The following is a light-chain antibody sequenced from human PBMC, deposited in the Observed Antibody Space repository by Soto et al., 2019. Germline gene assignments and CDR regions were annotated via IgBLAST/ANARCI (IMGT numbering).Light chain of an antibody. CDR3: ISYAGSNLLYV. CDR1: SSDVGGYNY. Sequence: LTKPPSASGSPGQSVTISCTGTSSDVGGYNYVSWYQQHPGKAPKLMIYEVSKRPSGVPDRFSGSKSGNTASLTVSGLQAEDEADYYCISYAGSNLLYVFGTGTKVTV. CDR2: EVS. V-gene: IGLV2-8*01. J-gene: IGLJ1*01.